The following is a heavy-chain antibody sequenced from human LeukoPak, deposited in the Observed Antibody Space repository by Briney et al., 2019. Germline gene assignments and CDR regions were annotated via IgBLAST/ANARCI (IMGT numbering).Heavy chain of an antibody. J-gene: IGHJ4*02. CDR3: AKDLLGYSGYDPFDY. V-gene: IGHV3-30*18. Sequence: GRSLRLSCAASGFTFSSYGMHWVRQAPGKGLEWVAVISYDGSNKYYADSVKGRFTISRDNSKNTLYLQMNSLRAEDTAVYYCAKDLLGYSGYDPFDYWGQGTLVTVSS. CDR2: ISYDGSNK. CDR1: GFTFSSYG. D-gene: IGHD5-12*01.